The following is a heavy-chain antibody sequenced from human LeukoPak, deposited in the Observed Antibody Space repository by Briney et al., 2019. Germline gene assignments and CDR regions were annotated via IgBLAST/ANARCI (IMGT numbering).Heavy chain of an antibody. D-gene: IGHD3-10*01. V-gene: IGHV3-49*03. CDR2: IRSKAYGGTT. Sequence: GGSLRLSFTASGFMFGDYAMSWCRHAPGKALEWVGFIRSKAYGGTTEYAASVKGRFTISRDDSKSIAYLQMNSLKTEDTAVYYCTRDSGPYYDSGSFNWFDPWGQGTLVTVSS. J-gene: IGHJ5*02. CDR3: TRDSGPYYDSGSFNWFDP. CDR1: GFMFGDYA.